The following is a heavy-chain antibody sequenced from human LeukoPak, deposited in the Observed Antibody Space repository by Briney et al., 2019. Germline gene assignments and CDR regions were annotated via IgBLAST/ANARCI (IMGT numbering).Heavy chain of an antibody. V-gene: IGHV4-30-2*01. D-gene: IGHD2-2*01. J-gene: IGHJ4*02. CDR3: ARGIYCSSTSCYLAHFDY. CDR1: GGSISSGGYY. CDR2: IYHSGST. Sequence: SETLSLTCTVSGGSISSGGYYWSWIRQPPGKGLEWIGYIYHSGSTYYNPSLKSRVTISVDRSKNQFSLKLSSVTAADTAVYYWARGIYCSSTSCYLAHFDYWGQGTLVTVSS.